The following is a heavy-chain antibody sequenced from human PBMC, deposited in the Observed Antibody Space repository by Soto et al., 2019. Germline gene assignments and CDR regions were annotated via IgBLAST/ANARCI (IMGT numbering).Heavy chain of an antibody. J-gene: IGHJ4*02. CDR3: ARYRRGRFGECEYFDY. CDR2: IWYDGSNK. D-gene: IGHD3-10*01. V-gene: IGHV3-33*01. Sequence: QVQLVESGGGVVQPGRSLRLSCAASGFTFSSYGMHWVRQAPGKGLEWVAVIWYDGSNKYYADSVQGRFTISIDNSKNTLDLQMNSLRAEDTAVYYGARYRRGRFGECEYFDYWCQGTLVTVAA. CDR1: GFTFSSYG.